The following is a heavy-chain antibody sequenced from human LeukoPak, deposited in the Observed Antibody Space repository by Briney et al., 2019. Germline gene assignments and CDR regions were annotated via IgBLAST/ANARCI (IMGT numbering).Heavy chain of an antibody. J-gene: IGHJ6*04. CDR3: AKDFLWFGESYGMDV. CDR1: GFTFSSCG. CDR2: ISYDGSNK. V-gene: IGHV3-30*18. Sequence: GGSLRLSCAASGFTFSSCGMHWVRQAPGKGLEWVAVISYDGSNKYYADSVKGRFTISRDNSKNTLYLQMNSLRAEDTAVYYCAKDFLWFGESYGMDVWGKGTTVTVSS. D-gene: IGHD3-10*01.